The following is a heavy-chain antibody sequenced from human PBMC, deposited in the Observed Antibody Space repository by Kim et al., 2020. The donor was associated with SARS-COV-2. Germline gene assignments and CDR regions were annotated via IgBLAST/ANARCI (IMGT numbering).Heavy chain of an antibody. V-gene: IGHV3-20*04. Sequence: GGSLRLSCAASGFTFDDYGMSWVRQAPGKGLEWVSGINWNGGSTGYADSVKGRFTISRDNAKNSLYLQMNSLRAEDTALYYCARDPSRYGSGSLSAFDIWGQGTMVTVSS. CDR3: ARDPSRYGSGSLSAFDI. D-gene: IGHD3-10*01. CDR1: GFTFDDYG. J-gene: IGHJ3*02. CDR2: INWNGGST.